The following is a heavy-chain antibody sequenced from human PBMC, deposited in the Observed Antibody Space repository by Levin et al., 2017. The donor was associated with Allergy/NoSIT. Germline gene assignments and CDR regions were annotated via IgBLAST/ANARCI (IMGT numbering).Heavy chain of an antibody. Sequence: GSLRLSCTLSGGSISIFYWNWIRQPPGKGLEWIGYITHSGRTNYNPSLKSRLTVSLDTSKNQFSLNLSSMTAADTALYYCARDTGGFAFDLWGQGTLVTVSS. CDR2: ITHSGRT. D-gene: IGHD1-1*01. CDR1: GGSISIFY. J-gene: IGHJ3*01. V-gene: IGHV4-59*01. CDR3: ARDTGGFAFDL.